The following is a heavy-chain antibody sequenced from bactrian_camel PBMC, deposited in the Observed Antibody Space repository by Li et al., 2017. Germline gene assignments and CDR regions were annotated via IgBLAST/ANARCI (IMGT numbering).Heavy chain of an antibody. CDR2: MRSDGST. D-gene: IGHD6*01. CDR1: GYLDSHYC. V-gene: IGHV3S53*01. Sequence: QLVESGGGSVEVGGSLRLSCAASGYLDSHYCMGWFRQVVGKEREGIAAMRSDGSTTYADSVKGRFTISKDNAKNTLYLQMNSLQPEDTAMYYCAANRLGSSERERDFPRWGRGTQVTV. CDR3: AANRLGSSERERDFPR. J-gene: IGHJ4*01.